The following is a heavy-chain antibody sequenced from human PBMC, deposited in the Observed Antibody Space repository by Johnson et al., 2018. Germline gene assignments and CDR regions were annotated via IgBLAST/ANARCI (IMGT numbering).Heavy chain of an antibody. J-gene: IGHJ6*02. V-gene: IGHV3-7*01. CDR1: GFTFSSYW. D-gene: IGHD3-3*01. CDR3: ARDLHRFLEWLSPYVYYYGMDV. Sequence: VQLVESGGGLVQPGGSLRLSCAASGFTFSSYWMSWVRQAPGKGLEWVANIKQDGSEKYYVDSVKGRFTISRDNCKNSLYLQMNRLRAEDTAGDYCARDLHRFLEWLSPYVYYYGMDVWGQGTMVLVSS. CDR2: IKQDGSEK.